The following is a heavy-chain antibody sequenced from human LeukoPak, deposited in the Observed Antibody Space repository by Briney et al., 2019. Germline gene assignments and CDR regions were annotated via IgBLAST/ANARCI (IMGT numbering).Heavy chain of an antibody. CDR1: GYSFTSYW. D-gene: IGHD5-18*01. CDR3: ARIKDTAMKDY. J-gene: IGHJ4*02. Sequence: RGESLKISCKGSGYSFTSYWIGWVRQMPGKGLEWMGIIYPGDSDTRYSPSFQGQVTISADRSITTAYLQWSSLKASDTAMYYCARIKDTAMKDYWGQGTLVTVSS. V-gene: IGHV5-51*01. CDR2: IYPGDSDT.